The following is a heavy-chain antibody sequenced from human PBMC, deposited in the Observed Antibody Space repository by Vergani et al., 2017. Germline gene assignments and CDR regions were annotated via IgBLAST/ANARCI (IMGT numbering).Heavy chain of an antibody. CDR2: ISGSGGST. D-gene: IGHD2-15*01. J-gene: IGHJ6*03. CDR3: ARIGYCSGGSCYWVEGDPNYYYYYYMDV. CDR1: GFTFSSYA. Sequence: EVQLLESGGGLVQPGGSLRLSCAASGFTFSSYAMSWVRQAPGKGLEWVSAISGSGGSTYYADSVKGRFTISRDNSKNTLYLQMNSLRAEDTAVYYCARIGYCSGGSCYWVEGDPNYYYYYYMDVWGKGTTVTVSS. V-gene: IGHV3-23*01.